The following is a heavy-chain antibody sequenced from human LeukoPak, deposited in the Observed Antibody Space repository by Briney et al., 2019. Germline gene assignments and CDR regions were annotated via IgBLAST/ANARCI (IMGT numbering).Heavy chain of an antibody. CDR3: ARRPRYNFGPHFDY. CDR1: GYSFTNYW. D-gene: IGHD5-18*01. J-gene: IGHJ4*02. Sequence: GESLKISCQASGYSFTNYWIGLVRQMPGRGLEWMGIIYPGDSDTRYSPPFQGQVTISADKSISTAYLQWSSLKASDTAMYYCARRPRYNFGPHFDYWGQGTLVTVSS. V-gene: IGHV5-51*01. CDR2: IYPGDSDT.